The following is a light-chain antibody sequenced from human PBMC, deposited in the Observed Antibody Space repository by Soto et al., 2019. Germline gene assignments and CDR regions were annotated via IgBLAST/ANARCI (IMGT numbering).Light chain of an antibody. V-gene: IGKV3-11*01. Sequence: EIVLTQSPGTLSLSPGEGATLSCRASQSVSSSYLAWYQQKPGQAPRLLIYDASNRATGIPARFSGSGSGTDFTLTISSLEPEDFAVYYCQQRSNWPITFGQGTRLEI. CDR1: QSVSSSY. CDR3: QQRSNWPIT. CDR2: DAS. J-gene: IGKJ5*01.